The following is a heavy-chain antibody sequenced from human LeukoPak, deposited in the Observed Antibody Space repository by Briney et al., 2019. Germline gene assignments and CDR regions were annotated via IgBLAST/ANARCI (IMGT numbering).Heavy chain of an antibody. CDR2: ISAYNGNT. V-gene: IGHV1-18*04. J-gene: IGHJ2*01. Sequence: ASVKVSCKASGYTFTSYGISWVRQAPGQGLEWMGWISAYNGNTNYAQKLQGRVTMTTDTSTSTAYMELRSLRPDDTAVYYCARINLGYCSSTSCYSVWYFDLWGRGTLVTVSS. D-gene: IGHD2-2*01. CDR3: ARINLGYCSSTSCYSVWYFDL. CDR1: GYTFTSYG.